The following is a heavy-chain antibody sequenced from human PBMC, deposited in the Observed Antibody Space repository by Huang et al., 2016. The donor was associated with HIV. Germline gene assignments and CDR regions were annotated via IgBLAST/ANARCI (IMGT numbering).Heavy chain of an antibody. CDR1: DGSISSHY. D-gene: IGHD3-10*01. J-gene: IGHJ4*02. V-gene: IGHV4-59*11. CDR2: IYYSGTT. CDR3: AGDTIVRGFDY. Sequence: QVQLQESGPGLVKPSETLSLTCTVTDGSISSHYWSWIRQPPGKGLELIVSIYYSGTTNFNPSLKVRVTIAVDTSKIQFSLKLSSVTVADTAVYYCAGDTIVRGFDYWGQGTLVTVSS.